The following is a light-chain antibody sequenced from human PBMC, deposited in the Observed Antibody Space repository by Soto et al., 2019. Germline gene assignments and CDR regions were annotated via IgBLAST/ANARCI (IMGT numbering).Light chain of an antibody. Sequence: AIQLTQSPSSLSAFVGDRVTITCRASQGVSTGLAWYRQKAGRAPHLLIFDASRLESGVPSRFSGSASGTEFTLTISSLQPEDFATYYCQQFNDYPLTFGQGTKVEIK. J-gene: IGKJ1*01. CDR2: DAS. CDR3: QQFNDYPLT. V-gene: IGKV1D-13*01. CDR1: QGVSTG.